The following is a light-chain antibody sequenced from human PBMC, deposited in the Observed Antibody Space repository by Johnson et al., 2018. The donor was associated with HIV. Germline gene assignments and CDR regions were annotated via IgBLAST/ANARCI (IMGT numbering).Light chain of an antibody. Sequence: QSVLTQPPSVSAAPGQKVTISCSGSSSNIGNNYVSWYQQLPGTAPKLLIYDSNKRPSGIPDRFSGSKSGTSASLAISGLQSEDEADYYCATWDDSLNGYVFGTGTKVTVL. CDR3: ATWDDSLNGYV. CDR1: SSNIGNNY. J-gene: IGLJ1*01. V-gene: IGLV1-51*01. CDR2: DSN.